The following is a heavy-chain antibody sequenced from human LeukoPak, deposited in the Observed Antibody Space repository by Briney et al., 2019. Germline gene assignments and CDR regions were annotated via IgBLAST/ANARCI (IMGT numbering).Heavy chain of an antibody. CDR2: ITGAGNFI. D-gene: IGHD6-13*01. V-gene: IGHV3-21*01. J-gene: IGHJ4*02. Sequence: GGSLRLSCVASGFTISGYSMNWVRQAPGKGLEWVASITGAGNFIEYADSVKGRFTISRDNAKKSLYLQMSTLRAEDTAVYYCAREYSSSHFDYWGQGTLVTVSS. CDR3: AREYSSSHFDY. CDR1: GFTISGYS.